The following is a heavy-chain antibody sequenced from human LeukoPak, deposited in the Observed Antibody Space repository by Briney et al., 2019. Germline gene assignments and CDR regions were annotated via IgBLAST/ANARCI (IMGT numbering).Heavy chain of an antibody. CDR2: INPNSGGT. CDR1: GYTFTGYY. J-gene: IGHJ4*02. D-gene: IGHD1-1*01. CDR3: ARGWIATTGTDY. Sequence: ASVKVSCKASGYTFTGYYMHWVRQAPGQGLEWMGRINPNSGGTNYAQKFQGRVTMTRDTSISTAYMELSSLRSDDTAVYSCARGWIATTGTDYWGQGTLVTVSS. V-gene: IGHV1-2*06.